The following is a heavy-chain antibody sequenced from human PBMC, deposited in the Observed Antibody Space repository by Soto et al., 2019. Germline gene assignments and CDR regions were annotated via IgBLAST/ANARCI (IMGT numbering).Heavy chain of an antibody. Sequence: GGSLRLSCSASGFTFSSYAMHWVRQAPGKGLEYVSAISSNGGSTYYADSVKGRFTISRDNSKNTLYLQMSSLRAEDTAVYYCVKDTPPYYEVWSGYYMPGAFDIWGQGTMVTVSS. CDR3: VKDTPPYYEVWSGYYMPGAFDI. J-gene: IGHJ3*02. V-gene: IGHV3-64D*08. CDR1: GFTFSSYA. D-gene: IGHD3-3*01. CDR2: ISSNGGST.